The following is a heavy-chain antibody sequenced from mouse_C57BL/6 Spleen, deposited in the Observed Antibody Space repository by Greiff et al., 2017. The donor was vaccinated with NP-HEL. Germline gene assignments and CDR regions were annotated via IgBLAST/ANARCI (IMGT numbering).Heavy chain of an antibody. D-gene: IGHD2-1*01. CDR3: TRAGSTFAY. J-gene: IGHJ3*01. CDR1: GYTFTDYE. Sequence: VKLVESGAELVRPGASVTLSCKASGYTFTDYEMHWVKQTPVHGLEWIGAIDPETGGTAYNQKFKGKAILTADKSSSTAYMELRSLTSEDSAVYYCTRAGSTFAYWGQGTLVTVSA. CDR2: IDPETGGT. V-gene: IGHV1-15*01.